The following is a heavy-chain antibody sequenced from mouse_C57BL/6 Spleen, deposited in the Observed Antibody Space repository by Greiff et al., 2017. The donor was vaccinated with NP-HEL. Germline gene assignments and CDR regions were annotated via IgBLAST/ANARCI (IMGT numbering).Heavy chain of an antibody. Sequence: QVQLQQPGAELVMPGASVKLSCKASGYTFTSYWMHWVKQRPGQGLEWIGEIDPSDSYTNYNQKFKGKSTLTVDKSSSTAYMQLSSLTPEDSAVYYCARGGIYGYSYYFDYWGQGTTLTVSS. D-gene: IGHD2-2*01. CDR1: GYTFTSYW. CDR3: ARGGIYGYSYYFDY. CDR2: IDPSDSYT. J-gene: IGHJ2*01. V-gene: IGHV1-69*01.